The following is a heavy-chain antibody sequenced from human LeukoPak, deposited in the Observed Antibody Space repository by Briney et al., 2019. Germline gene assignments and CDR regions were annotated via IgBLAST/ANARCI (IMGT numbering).Heavy chain of an antibody. D-gene: IGHD2-15*01. CDR1: GFTFSSYA. Sequence: GGSLRLSCAASGFTFSSYAMSWVRQAPGKGLEWVSHISNRGNTIYYADSVKGRFTISRDNAKNSLYLQMNSLRAEDTAVYYCARDPVSYCSASSCLNWFDPWGQGTLVTVSS. CDR3: ARDPVSYCSASSCLNWFDP. CDR2: ISNRGNTI. J-gene: IGHJ5*02. V-gene: IGHV3-48*04.